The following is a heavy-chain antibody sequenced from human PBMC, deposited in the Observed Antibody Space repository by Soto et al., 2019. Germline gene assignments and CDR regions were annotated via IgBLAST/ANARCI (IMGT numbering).Heavy chain of an antibody. CDR3: ARDKIVVVPAAIQGVMDV. CDR1: GFTFSSYW. Sequence: GGSLRLSCAASGFTFSSYWMSWVRQAPGKGLEWVANIKQDGSEKYYVDSVKGRFTISRDNAKNSLYLQMNSLRAEDTAVYYCARDKIVVVPAAIQGVMDVWGKGTTVTVSS. J-gene: IGHJ6*03. V-gene: IGHV3-7*01. CDR2: IKQDGSEK. D-gene: IGHD2-2*01.